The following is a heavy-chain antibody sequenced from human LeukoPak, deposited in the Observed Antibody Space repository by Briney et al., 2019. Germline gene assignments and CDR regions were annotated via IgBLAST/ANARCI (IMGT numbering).Heavy chain of an antibody. D-gene: IGHD6-13*01. CDR2: IKQDGSEK. Sequence: PGGSLRLSCAASGFTFSSYWMSWVRQAPGKGLEWVANIKQDGSEKYYVDSVKGRFTISRDNAKNSLYPQMNSLRAEDTAVYYCAREGIAAAGTYFDYWGQGTLVTVSS. V-gene: IGHV3-7*01. CDR3: AREGIAAAGTYFDY. CDR1: GFTFSSYW. J-gene: IGHJ4*02.